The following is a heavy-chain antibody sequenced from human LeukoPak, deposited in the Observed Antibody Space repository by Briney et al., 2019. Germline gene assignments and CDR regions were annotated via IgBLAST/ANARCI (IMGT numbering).Heavy chain of an antibody. CDR1: EVPLRPSARG. Sequence: SGPPLVKPTQPLTPTCTLFEVPLRPSARGVGGIRHPPENSLEWLALFDWYDDTRYSLSMKSKLTITYATSKNQSLLNMTNIHHVNTATYYCAHEYDYGNYGAEALFDYWGQGTLVTVSS. D-gene: IGHD4-11*01. CDR3: AHEYDYGNYGAEALFDY. V-gene: IGHV2-5*01. CDR2: FDWYDDT. J-gene: IGHJ4*02.